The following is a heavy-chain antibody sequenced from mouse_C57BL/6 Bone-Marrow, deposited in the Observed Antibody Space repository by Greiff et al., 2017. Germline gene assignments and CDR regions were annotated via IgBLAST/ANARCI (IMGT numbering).Heavy chain of an antibody. Sequence: DVHLVESGGDLVKPGGSLKLSCAASGFTFSSYGMSWVRQTPDKRLEWVATISSGGSYTYYPDSVKGRFTISRDNAKNTLYLQMSSLKSEDTAMYYCARPTVVALDYWGQGTTLTVSS. CDR3: ARPTVVALDY. J-gene: IGHJ2*01. V-gene: IGHV5-6*01. D-gene: IGHD1-1*01. CDR2: ISSGGSYT. CDR1: GFTFSSYG.